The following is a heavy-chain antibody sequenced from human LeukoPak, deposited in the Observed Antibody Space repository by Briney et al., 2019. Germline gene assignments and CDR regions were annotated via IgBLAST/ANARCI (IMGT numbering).Heavy chain of an antibody. J-gene: IGHJ5*02. CDR2: IYHSGST. D-gene: IGHD3-22*01. CDR3: AGTYYYDSSGYYP. Sequence: SGTLSLTCAVSGYSISSGYYWGWIRQPPGKGLEWIGSIYHSGSTYYNPSLKSRVTISVDTSKNQFSLKLSSVTAADTAVYYCAGTYYYDSSGYYPLGQGTLVTVSS. CDR1: GYSISSGYY. V-gene: IGHV4-38-2*01.